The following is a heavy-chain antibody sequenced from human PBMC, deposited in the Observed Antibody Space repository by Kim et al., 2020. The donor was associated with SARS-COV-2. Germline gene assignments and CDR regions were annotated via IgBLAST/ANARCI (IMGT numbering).Heavy chain of an antibody. J-gene: IGHJ4*02. CDR1: GGSFSGYY. Sequence: SETLSLTCAVYGGSFSGYYWSWIRQPPGKGLEWIGEINHSGSTNYNPSLKSRVTISVDTSKNQFSLKLSSVTAADTAVYYCAREYSSSWYHNYYFDYWGQGTLVTVSS. D-gene: IGHD6-13*01. CDR3: AREYSSSWYHNYYFDY. V-gene: IGHV4-34*01. CDR2: INHSGST.